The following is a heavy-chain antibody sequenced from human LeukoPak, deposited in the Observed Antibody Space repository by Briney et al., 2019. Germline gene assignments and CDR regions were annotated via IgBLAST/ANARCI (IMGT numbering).Heavy chain of an antibody. Sequence: GASVKVSCKASGYTFTSYYMHWVRQAPGQGLEWMGIINPRGGSTSYAQKFQGRVTMTRDTSTSTVYMELSSLRSEDTAVYYCARDEVGYCSSTSCRPYYYYYGMDVWGKGTTVTVSS. CDR2: INPRGGST. V-gene: IGHV1-46*01. CDR3: ARDEVGYCSSTSCRPYYYYYGMDV. J-gene: IGHJ6*04. CDR1: GYTFTSYY. D-gene: IGHD2-2*01.